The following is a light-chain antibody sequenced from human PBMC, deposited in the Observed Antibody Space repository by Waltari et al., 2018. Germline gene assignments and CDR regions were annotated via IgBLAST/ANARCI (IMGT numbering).Light chain of an antibody. CDR1: QSVLYSSNNKNY. CDR3: QQYYTTPWT. J-gene: IGKJ1*01. Sequence: DIVMTQSPDSLAVSRGERATINFESRQSVLYSSNNKNYLAWYQQKPGQPPKLLIYWASTRDSGVPDRFSGSGSGTDFTLSISSLQAEDVAFYYCQQYYTTPWTFGQGTKVEIK. CDR2: WAS. V-gene: IGKV4-1*01.